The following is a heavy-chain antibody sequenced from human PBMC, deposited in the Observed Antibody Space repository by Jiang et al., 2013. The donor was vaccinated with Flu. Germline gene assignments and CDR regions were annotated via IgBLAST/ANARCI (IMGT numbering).Heavy chain of an antibody. Sequence: GLEWMGGLILVTLIPTTARPSQGHVTISADKSISTAYLQWSSLKASDTAMYYCARHSSSSFYYGMDVWGQGTTVTVSS. J-gene: IGHJ6*02. D-gene: IGHD6-6*01. V-gene: IGHV5-10-1*01. CDR3: ARHSSSSFYYGMDV. CDR2: LILVTLIP.